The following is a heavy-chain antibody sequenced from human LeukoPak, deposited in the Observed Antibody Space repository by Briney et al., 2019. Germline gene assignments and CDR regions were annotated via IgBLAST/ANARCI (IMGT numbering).Heavy chain of an antibody. Sequence: PGGSLRLSCAVSGSTFSTYWMSWVRQAPGKGLEWVAKINQDGSQKYYVDPVKGRFTVSRDNAKNSLYLQMNSLRAEDTAVYYCAELGITMIGGVWGKGTTVTISS. V-gene: IGHV3-7*01. J-gene: IGHJ6*04. CDR3: AELGITMIGGV. D-gene: IGHD3-10*02. CDR1: GSTFSTYW. CDR2: INQDGSQK.